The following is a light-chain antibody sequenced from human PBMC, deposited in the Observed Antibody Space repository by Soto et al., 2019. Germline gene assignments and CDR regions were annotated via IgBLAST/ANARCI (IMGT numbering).Light chain of an antibody. Sequence: DIQMTQSPSSLSASVGDTITITCRASQRISTHLNWYQQKPGKAPNLLIYAAYNLQSGLPSRFSGSGSGTDFTLTISSLQPEDFATYYCQQSYSTPRTFGQGTKVE. J-gene: IGKJ1*01. CDR2: AAY. CDR1: QRISTH. V-gene: IGKV1-39*01. CDR3: QQSYSTPRT.